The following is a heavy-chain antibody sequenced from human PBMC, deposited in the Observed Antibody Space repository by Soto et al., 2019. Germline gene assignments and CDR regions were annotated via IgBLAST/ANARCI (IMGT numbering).Heavy chain of an antibody. Sequence: PGGSLRLSCATSGFTFSSYAMGWVRQAPGKGLEWVPSISINGGSTYYADSVKGRFTISRDNSKNTLYLQMNTLRAEDTALYYCAKDRGFAVGGIRSWGQGTLVTVSS. J-gene: IGHJ4*02. D-gene: IGHD1-26*01. V-gene: IGHV3-23*01. CDR3: AKDRGFAVGGIRS. CDR2: ISINGGST. CDR1: GFTFSSYA.